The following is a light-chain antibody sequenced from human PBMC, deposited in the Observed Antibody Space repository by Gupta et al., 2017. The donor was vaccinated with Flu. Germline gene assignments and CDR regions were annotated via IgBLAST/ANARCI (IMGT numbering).Light chain of an antibody. Sequence: ESVLTQSPGTLSLSPGERGTLSCWASQNISSRYLAWYQQKFGQAPRLLMYGASNRATGIPDRFSGSASGTEFTLTISRLEPEDCAVYYCHQRGSSPWTFGQGTKVEIK. V-gene: IGKV3-20*01. CDR1: QNISSRY. J-gene: IGKJ1*01. CDR3: HQRGSSPWT. CDR2: GAS.